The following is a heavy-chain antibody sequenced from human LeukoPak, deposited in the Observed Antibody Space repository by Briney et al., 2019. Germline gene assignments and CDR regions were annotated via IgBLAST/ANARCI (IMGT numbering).Heavy chain of an antibody. CDR3: GGKFPGAAYYFDS. CDR2: ISDSGRYI. CDR1: DFTFSSYD. Sequence: GGSLRLSCVASDFTFSSYDMTWVRQAPGKGREWVASISDSGRYIFSADSMRGRFTISRDNSAKTLYLEIYSLRVDDTATYFCGGKFPGAAYYFDSWGQGTLVAVSS. D-gene: IGHD2-21*01. J-gene: IGHJ4*02. V-gene: IGHV3-23*01.